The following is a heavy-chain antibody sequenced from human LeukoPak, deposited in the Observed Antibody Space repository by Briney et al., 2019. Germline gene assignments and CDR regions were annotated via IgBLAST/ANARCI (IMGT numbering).Heavy chain of an antibody. D-gene: IGHD3-22*01. J-gene: IGHJ3*02. CDR3: ARLLDNDSSGDPDTFDM. Sequence: SETLSLTCSVSGGSMSGHYWSWIRQPPGKGLEWIGYVYYSGKTQYNPSLQRRVTTSVDTSKNLFSLKVTSATAADTAVYYCARLLDNDSSGDPDTFDMWGQGTVGTVSS. CDR1: GGSMSGHY. CDR2: VYYSGKT. V-gene: IGHV4-59*11.